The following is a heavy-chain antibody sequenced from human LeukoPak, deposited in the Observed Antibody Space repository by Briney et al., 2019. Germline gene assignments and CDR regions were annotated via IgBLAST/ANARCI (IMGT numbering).Heavy chain of an antibody. V-gene: IGHV4-4*07. CDR2: IHTSGST. CDR1: GGSISSYY. Sequence: PSETLSHTCTVSGGSISSYYWSWIRQPAGKGLEWIGRIHTSGSTNYNPSLKSRVTMSVDTSKNQFSLKLSSVTAADTAVYYCARQQMYSSGKKGVIDYWGQGTLATVSS. J-gene: IGHJ4*02. CDR3: ARQQMYSSGKKGVIDY. D-gene: IGHD6-19*01.